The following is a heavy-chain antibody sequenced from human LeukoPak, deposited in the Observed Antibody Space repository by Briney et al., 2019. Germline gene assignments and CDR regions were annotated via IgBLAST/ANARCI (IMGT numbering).Heavy chain of an antibody. D-gene: IGHD2-15*01. CDR1: GGTLSTYS. V-gene: IGHV1-69*04. J-gene: IGHJ4*02. CDR3: ARECSGGSCYPGY. CDR2: IIPILGIA. Sequence: GSSVKVSCKASGGTLSTYSISWVRQAPGQGLEWMGRIIPILGIANYAQKFQGRVTITADKSTSTAYMELSSLRSEDTAVYYCARECSGGSCYPGYWGQGTLVTVSS.